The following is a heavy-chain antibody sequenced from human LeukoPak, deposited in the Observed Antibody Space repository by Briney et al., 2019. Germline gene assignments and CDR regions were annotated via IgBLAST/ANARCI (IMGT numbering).Heavy chain of an antibody. D-gene: IGHD4-23*01. CDR1: GFTFSSYG. CDR3: ARDRSYGGNSAAFDY. J-gene: IGHJ4*02. Sequence: GGSLRLSCAASGFTFSSYGMHSVRQAPGKGLEWVAVAWHDGSNKYYADSVKGRFTISRDNSKNTLYLQMNSLRAEDTAAYYCARDRSYGGNSAAFDYWGQGNLVTVSS. CDR2: AWHDGSNK. V-gene: IGHV3-33*01.